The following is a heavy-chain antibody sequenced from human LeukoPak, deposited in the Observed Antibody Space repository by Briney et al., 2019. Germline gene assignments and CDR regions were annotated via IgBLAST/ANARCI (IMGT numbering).Heavy chain of an antibody. CDR3: ARDLRERRSSWLKFDY. CDR2: ASAYNGNT. J-gene: IGHJ4*02. CDR1: GYTFTSYG. D-gene: IGHD6-13*01. V-gene: IGHV1-18*01. Sequence: ASVKVSCKASGYTFTSYGISWVRQAPGQGLAWMGWASAYNGNTNYAQKLQGRVTMTTDTSTSTAYMELRSLRSDDTAVYYCARDLRERRSSWLKFDYWGQGTLVTVSS.